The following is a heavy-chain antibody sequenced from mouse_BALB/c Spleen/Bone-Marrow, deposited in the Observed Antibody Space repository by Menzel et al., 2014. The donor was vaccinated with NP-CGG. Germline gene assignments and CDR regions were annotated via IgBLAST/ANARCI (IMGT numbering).Heavy chain of an antibody. CDR3: TREGTFFAY. D-gene: IGHD3-3*01. CDR2: INPSNGGT. Sequence: QVQLQQPGAELVKPGASVKLSCKSSGYTFTSYYMYWVKQRPGQGLEWIGGINPSNGGTNFNEKFKSKATLTVDKPSSTAYMQLSSLTSEDSAVYYCTREGTFFAYWGQGTLVTVSA. V-gene: IGHV1S81*02. J-gene: IGHJ3*01. CDR1: GYTFTSYY.